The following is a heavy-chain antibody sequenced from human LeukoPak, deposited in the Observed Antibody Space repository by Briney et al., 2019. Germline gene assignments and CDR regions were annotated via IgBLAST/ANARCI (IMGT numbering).Heavy chain of an antibody. J-gene: IGHJ6*03. Sequence: GGSLRLSCAASGFTFSSYGMHWVRQAPGKGLEWVAVISYDGSNKYYADSVKGRFTISRDNSKNTLYLHMNSLRAEDTAVYYCAKDQRRNYPPYYYMDVWGKGTTVTVSS. V-gene: IGHV3-30*18. D-gene: IGHD1-7*01. CDR1: GFTFSSYG. CDR2: ISYDGSNK. CDR3: AKDQRRNYPPYYYMDV.